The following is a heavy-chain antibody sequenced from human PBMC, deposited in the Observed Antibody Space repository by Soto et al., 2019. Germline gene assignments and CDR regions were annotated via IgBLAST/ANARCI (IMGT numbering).Heavy chain of an antibody. CDR1: GFTFSVPA. Sequence: GGSLRLSCAASGFTFSVPAVNWVRQASGKGLEWIGRIRNKVNSYATVYPASVRGRFRLSRDDSKNTAYLQMNSLRTGDTAVYYCATRPSVGGGVGGRYFDLWGRGTLVTVSS. J-gene: IGHJ2*01. CDR3: ATRPSVGGGVGGRYFDL. CDR2: IRNKVNSYAT. D-gene: IGHD1-26*01. V-gene: IGHV3-73*01.